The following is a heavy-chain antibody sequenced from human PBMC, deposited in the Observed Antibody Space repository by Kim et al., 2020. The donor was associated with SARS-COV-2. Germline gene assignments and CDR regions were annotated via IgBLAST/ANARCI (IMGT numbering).Heavy chain of an antibody. CDR3: ARGDYADADASWDLSNDGFDV. D-gene: IGHD3-16*01. Sequence: GGSLRLSCVASGFTFSRFAMHWVRQVPGKGLEWVAVISHDGSNEYYTDSVKGRLTISRDDSKNTLYLQMNSLKPEDTAVYYCARGDYADADASWDLSNDGFDVWGQGTLVTVSS. CDR1: GFTFSRFA. V-gene: IGHV3-30*04. J-gene: IGHJ3*01. CDR2: ISHDGSNE.